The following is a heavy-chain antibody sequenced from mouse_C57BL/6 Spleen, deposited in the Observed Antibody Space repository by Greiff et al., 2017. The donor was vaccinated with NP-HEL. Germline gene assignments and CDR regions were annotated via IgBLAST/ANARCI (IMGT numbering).Heavy chain of an antibody. D-gene: IGHD1-1*01. CDR1: GYTFTDYN. V-gene: IGHV1-18*01. Sequence: EVQLQQSGPELVKPGASVKIPCKASGYTFTDYNMDWVKQSHGKSLEWIGDINPNNGGTIYNQKFKGKATLTVDKSSSTAYMELRSLTSEDTAVYYCARRRGYYGSSPYYFDYWGQGTTLTVSS. CDR2: INPNNGGT. CDR3: ARRRGYYGSSPYYFDY. J-gene: IGHJ2*01.